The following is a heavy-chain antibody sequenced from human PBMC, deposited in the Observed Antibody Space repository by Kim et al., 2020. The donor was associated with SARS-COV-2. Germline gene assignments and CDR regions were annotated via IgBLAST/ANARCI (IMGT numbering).Heavy chain of an antibody. D-gene: IGHD6-13*01. CDR3: ARASSSWYGPYYFDY. J-gene: IGHJ4*02. Sequence: QKLPGSVTITRDTAAGTAYMELSSLRSEDTAVYYCARASSSWYGPYYFDYWGQGTLVTVSS. V-gene: IGHV1-3*01.